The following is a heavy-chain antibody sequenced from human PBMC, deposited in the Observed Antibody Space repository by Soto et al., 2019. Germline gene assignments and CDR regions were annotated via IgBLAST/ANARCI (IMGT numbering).Heavy chain of an antibody. D-gene: IGHD3-3*01. Sequence: HPGGSLRLSCAASGFTFSSYWMSWVRQAPGKGLEWVANIKQDGSEKYYVDSVKGRFTISRDNAKNSLYLQMNSLRAEDTAVYYCATLKPTYDFWSGYQSYYFDYWGKGTLVTVSS. J-gene: IGHJ4*02. CDR3: ATLKPTYDFWSGYQSYYFDY. CDR1: GFTFSSYW. CDR2: IKQDGSEK. V-gene: IGHV3-7*01.